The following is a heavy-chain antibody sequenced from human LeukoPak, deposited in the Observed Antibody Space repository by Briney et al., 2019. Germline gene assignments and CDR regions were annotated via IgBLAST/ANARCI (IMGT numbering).Heavy chain of an antibody. D-gene: IGHD6-13*01. CDR2: INPNSGGT. CDR3: ARAHPSSSFHYYYYYYMDV. CDR1: GYTFTGYY. Sequence: GASVKVSCKASGYTFTGYYMHWVRQAPGQGLEWMGWINPNSGGTNYAQKFQGRVTMTRDTSISTAYMELSRLRSDDTAVYYCARAHPSSSFHYYYYYYMDVWGKGTTVTISS. J-gene: IGHJ6*03. V-gene: IGHV1-2*02.